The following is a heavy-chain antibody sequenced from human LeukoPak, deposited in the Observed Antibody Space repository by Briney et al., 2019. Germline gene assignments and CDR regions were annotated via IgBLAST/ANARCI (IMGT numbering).Heavy chain of an antibody. Sequence: PGGSLRLSCAASGFTVNNNYMNWVRLAPGKGPEWVSLIDGGGTTYYADSVKSRFTISRDNSKNTLYLQMDSLRADDTAVYYCARDWGDSKIDEWGQGTLVTASS. CDR3: ARDWGDSKIDE. CDR2: IDGGGTT. V-gene: IGHV3-66*01. J-gene: IGHJ4*02. D-gene: IGHD2-21*02. CDR1: GFTVNNNY.